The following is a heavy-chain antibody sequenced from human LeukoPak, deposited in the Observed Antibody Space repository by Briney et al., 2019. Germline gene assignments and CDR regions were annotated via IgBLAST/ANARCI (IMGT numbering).Heavy chain of an antibody. J-gene: IGHJ6*03. Sequence: GASVKVSCKASGGTFSSYAISWVRQAPGQGLEWMGGIIPIFGTANYAQKFQGRVTITADKSTSTAYMELSSLRSEDTAVYYCAYPGTVGATSYYYYYMDVWGKGTTVTVSS. CDR2: IIPIFGTA. V-gene: IGHV1-69*06. CDR1: GGTFSSYA. CDR3: AYPGTVGATSYYYYYMDV. D-gene: IGHD1-26*01.